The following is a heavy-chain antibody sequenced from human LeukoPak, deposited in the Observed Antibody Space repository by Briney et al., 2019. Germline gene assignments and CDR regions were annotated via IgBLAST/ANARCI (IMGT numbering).Heavy chain of an antibody. D-gene: IGHD3-22*01. CDR3: ARLSSGYLYYYGMDV. Sequence: SVKVSCKASGGTFSSYAISWVRQAPGQGLEWMGGIIPIFSTANYAQKFQGRVTITADESTSTAYMELSSLRSEDTAVYYCARLSSGYLYYYGMDVWGQGTTVTVFS. CDR1: GGTFSSYA. V-gene: IGHV1-69*13. J-gene: IGHJ6*02. CDR2: IIPIFSTA.